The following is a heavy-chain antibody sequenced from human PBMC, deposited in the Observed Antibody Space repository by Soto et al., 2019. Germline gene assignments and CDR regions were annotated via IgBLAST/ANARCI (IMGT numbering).Heavy chain of an antibody. CDR2: IYYSGST. Sequence: SETLSLTCTVSGGSISSYYWSWIRQPPGKGLEWIGYIYYSGSTNYNPSLKSRVTISVDTSKNQFSLKLSSVTAADTAVYYCASADYYGSGSYHYWGQGTLVTVSS. CDR1: GGSISSYY. D-gene: IGHD3-10*01. J-gene: IGHJ4*02. CDR3: ASADYYGSGSYHY. V-gene: IGHV4-59*08.